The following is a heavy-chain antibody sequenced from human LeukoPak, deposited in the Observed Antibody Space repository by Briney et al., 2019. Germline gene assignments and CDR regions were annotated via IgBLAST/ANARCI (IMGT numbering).Heavy chain of an antibody. CDR3: ARSHYYDSSGYYDY. CDR2: IIPIFGTA. J-gene: IGHJ4*02. Sequence: SVKVSCKASGYTFTSYGISWVRQAPGQGLEWMGGIIPIFGTANYAQKFQGRVTITADESTSTAYMELSSLRSEDTAVYYCARSHYYDSSGYYDYWGQGTLVTVSS. CDR1: GYTFTSYG. D-gene: IGHD3-22*01. V-gene: IGHV1-69*13.